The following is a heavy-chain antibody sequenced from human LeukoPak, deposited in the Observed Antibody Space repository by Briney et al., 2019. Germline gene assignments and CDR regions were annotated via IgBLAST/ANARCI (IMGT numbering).Heavy chain of an antibody. CDR2: IYSGGST. D-gene: IGHD5-24*01. V-gene: IGHV3-66*01. CDR3: ASRDKGYYYGMDV. Sequence: PGGSLRLSCAASGFTFSTYAMNWVRQAPGKGLEWVSLIYSGGSTYYADSVKGRFTISRDNSKNTLYLQMNSLRAEDTAVYYCASRDKGYYYGMDVWGQGTTVTVSS. CDR1: GFTFSTYA. J-gene: IGHJ6*02.